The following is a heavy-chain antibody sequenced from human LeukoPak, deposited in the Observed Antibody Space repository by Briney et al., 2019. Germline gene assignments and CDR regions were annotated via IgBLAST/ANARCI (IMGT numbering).Heavy chain of an antibody. Sequence: SGPTLVNPTQTLTLTCTFSGFSLSTSGVSVGWIRQPPGKGLEWIGSIYYSGTTYYSPPLQSRLTVSIDTSSNHFSLKLTSVTAADTAIYYCARHGTAVDGDYTAFDIWGQGTMVTVSP. V-gene: IGHV4-39*01. J-gene: IGHJ3*02. CDR3: ARHGTAVDGDYTAFDI. CDR1: GFSLSTSGVS. D-gene: IGHD4-17*01. CDR2: IYYSGTT.